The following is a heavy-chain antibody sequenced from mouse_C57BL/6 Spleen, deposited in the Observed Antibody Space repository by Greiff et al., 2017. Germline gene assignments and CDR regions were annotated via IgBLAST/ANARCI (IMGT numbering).Heavy chain of an antibody. J-gene: IGHJ2*01. V-gene: IGHV1-15*01. D-gene: IGHD1-1*01. Sequence: VQLQQSGAELVRPGASVTLSCKASGYTFTDYEMHWVKQTPVHGLEWIGAIDPETGGTAYNQKFKGKAILTADKSSSTAYMELRSLTSEDSAVYYCTREGEFITTVVVGPYYFDYWGQGTTLTVSS. CDR3: TREGEFITTVVVGPYYFDY. CDR1: GYTFTDYE. CDR2: IDPETGGT.